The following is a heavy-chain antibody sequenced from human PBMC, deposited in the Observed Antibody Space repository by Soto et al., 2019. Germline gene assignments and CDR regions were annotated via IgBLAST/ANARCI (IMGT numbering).Heavy chain of an antibody. V-gene: IGHV1-69*02. CDR2: IIPILGIA. D-gene: IGHD3-10*01. CDR3: ARGGPGSGSYPVS. CDR1: GGTFSSYT. J-gene: IGHJ5*02. Sequence: QVQLVQSGAEVKKPGSSVKVSCKASGGTFSSYTISWVRQAPGQGLEWMGRIIPILGIANYAQKFQGRVTITADKSTSTAYMELSSLRSEDTAVYYCARGGPGSGSYPVSWGQGTLVNGSS.